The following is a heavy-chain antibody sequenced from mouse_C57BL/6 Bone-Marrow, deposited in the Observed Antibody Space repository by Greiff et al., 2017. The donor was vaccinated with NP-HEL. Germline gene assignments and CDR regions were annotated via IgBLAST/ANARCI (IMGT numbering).Heavy chain of an antibody. Sequence: VQLKESGPELVKPGASVKIPCKASGYTFTDYNMDWVKQSHGKSLEWIGDINPNNGGTIYNQKFKGKATLTVDKSSSTAYMELRSLTSEDTAVYYCAREYYDYGGYFDYWGQGTTLTVSS. V-gene: IGHV1-18*01. D-gene: IGHD2-4*01. CDR2: INPNNGGT. J-gene: IGHJ2*01. CDR3: AREYYDYGGYFDY. CDR1: GYTFTDYN.